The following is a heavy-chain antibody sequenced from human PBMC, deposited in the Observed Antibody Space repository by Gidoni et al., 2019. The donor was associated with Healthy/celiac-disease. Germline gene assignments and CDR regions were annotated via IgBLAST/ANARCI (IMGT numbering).Heavy chain of an antibody. CDR2: ISAYNGNT. J-gene: IGHJ6*02. V-gene: IGHV1-18*01. D-gene: IGHD3-3*01. CDR3: ARGYYDFWSGYPRQRNPYGMDV. Sequence: QVQLVQSGAEVKKPGASVKVSCKASGYTFTSYGISWVRQAPGQGLEWMGWISAYNGNTNYAQKLQGRVTMTTDTSTSTAYMELRSLRSDDKAVYYCARGYYDFWSGYPRQRNPYGMDVWGQGTTVTVSS. CDR1: GYTFTSYG.